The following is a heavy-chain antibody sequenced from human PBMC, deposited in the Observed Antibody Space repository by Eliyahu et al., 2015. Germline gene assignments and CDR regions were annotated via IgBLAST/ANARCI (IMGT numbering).Heavy chain of an antibody. J-gene: IGHJ4*02. Sequence: EVQLVESGGGLVQPGGSLRLXCXXSGFTFSSYWXTWVRQAPGKGLEWVANIKQDGHDKYYVDSVRGRFTISRDNAKNSLYLQMNSLRAEDAAVYYCARERGSRSLDYWGQGTLVTVSS. D-gene: IGHD1-26*01. CDR2: IKQDGHDK. CDR1: GFTFSSYW. CDR3: ARERGSRSLDY. V-gene: IGHV3-7*01.